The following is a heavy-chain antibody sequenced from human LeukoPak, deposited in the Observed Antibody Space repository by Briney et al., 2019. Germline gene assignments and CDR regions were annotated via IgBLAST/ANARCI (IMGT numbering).Heavy chain of an antibody. V-gene: IGHV3-23*01. CDR1: GFTFSSYA. Sequence: RPGGSLRLSCAASGFTFSSYAMSWVRQAPGKGLEWVSAISGSGGSTYYADSVKGRFTNSRDNSKNTLYLQMNSLRAEDTAVYYCATGRITMIVVVITGYFQHWGQGTLVTVSS. D-gene: IGHD3-22*01. CDR3: ATGRITMIVVVITGYFQH. CDR2: ISGSGGST. J-gene: IGHJ1*01.